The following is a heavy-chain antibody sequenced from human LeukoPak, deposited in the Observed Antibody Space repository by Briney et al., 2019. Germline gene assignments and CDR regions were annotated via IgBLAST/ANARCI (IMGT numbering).Heavy chain of an antibody. J-gene: IGHJ6*03. V-gene: IGHV4-4*07. CDR1: GGSISSYY. Sequence: SETLSLTCTVSGGSISSYYWSWIRQPAGKGLEWIGRIYTSGSTNYNPSLKSRVTMSVDTSKNQFSLKLSSVTAADTAVYYCARRGSPLYYYYYMDVWGKGTTVTVSS. CDR2: IYTSGST. CDR3: ARRGSPLYYYYYMDV. D-gene: IGHD3-10*01.